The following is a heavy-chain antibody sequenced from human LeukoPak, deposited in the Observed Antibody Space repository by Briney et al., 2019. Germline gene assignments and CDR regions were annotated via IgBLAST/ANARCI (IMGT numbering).Heavy chain of an antibody. J-gene: IGHJ4*02. D-gene: IGHD2-8*01. Sequence: ASVKVSCKASGYMFIDYYMHWVRQAPGQGLEWMGWINPNSGGTDYVQKFQGRVTMTRDTSISTAYMELNRLTSDDTAVYYCARRYCSDTLCYFFDYWGQETQVTVSS. V-gene: IGHV1-2*02. CDR2: INPNSGGT. CDR1: GYMFIDYY. CDR3: ARRYCSDTLCYFFDY.